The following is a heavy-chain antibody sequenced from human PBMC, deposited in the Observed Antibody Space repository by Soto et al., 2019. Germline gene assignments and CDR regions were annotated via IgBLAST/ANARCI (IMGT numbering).Heavy chain of an antibody. CDR2: IDPSDSQT. D-gene: IGHD2-8*01. J-gene: IGHJ4*02. CDR3: ARKIYDSASGTNFQYHFAS. CDR1: GDSFAGYC. V-gene: IGHV5-10-1*01. Sequence: GESLKISCKGSGDSFAGYCITWVRQMAGKGLEWMGRIDPSDSQTYYSPSFRGHVTISAAKSITTVFLQWSSLRASDTAMYYCARKIYDSASGTNFQYHFASWGQGTLVTVSS.